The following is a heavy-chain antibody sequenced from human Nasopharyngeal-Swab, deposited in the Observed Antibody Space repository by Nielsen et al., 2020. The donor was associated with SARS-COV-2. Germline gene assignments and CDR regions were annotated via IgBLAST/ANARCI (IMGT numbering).Heavy chain of an antibody. CDR1: GFTFSSYA. D-gene: IGHD4-11*01. J-gene: IGHJ6*03. V-gene: IGHV3-66*02. Sequence: GESLKISCAASGFTFSSYAMSWVRQAPGKGLEWVSVIYSGGSTYYADSVKGRFTISRDNSKNTLYLQMNSLRAEDTAVYYCARDQVTYYYYYYMDVWGKGTTVTVSS. CDR2: IYSGGST. CDR3: ARDQVTYYYYYYMDV.